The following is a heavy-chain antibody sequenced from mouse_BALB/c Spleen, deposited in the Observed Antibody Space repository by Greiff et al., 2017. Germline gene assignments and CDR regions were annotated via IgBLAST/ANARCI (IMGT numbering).Heavy chain of an antibody. D-gene: IGHD2-3*01. V-gene: IGHV2-9-2*01. CDR2: IWTGGGT. CDR1: GFSLTSYD. CDR3: VREGDYDYAMDY. J-gene: IGHJ4*01. Sequence: VKLMESGPGLVAPSQSLSITCTVSGFSLTSYDISWIRQPPGKGLEWLGVIWTGGGTNYNSAFMSRLSISKDNSKSQVFLRMNSLQTDDTAVYYCVREGDYDYAMDYWGQGTSVTVSS.